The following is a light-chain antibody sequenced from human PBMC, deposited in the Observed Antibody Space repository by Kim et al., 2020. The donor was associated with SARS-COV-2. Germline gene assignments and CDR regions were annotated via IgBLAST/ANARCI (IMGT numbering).Light chain of an antibody. V-gene: IGKV3D-15*01. Sequence: VSPEERVTLSCRASQYISSNLAWYQHKPGQAPRLLIHGASTRATGIPARFSGSGSGTDFTLTISSLQSEDFAVYYCHQYYNWPRTFGQGTKVDIK. CDR2: GAS. CDR3: HQYYNWPRT. CDR1: QYISSN. J-gene: IGKJ1*01.